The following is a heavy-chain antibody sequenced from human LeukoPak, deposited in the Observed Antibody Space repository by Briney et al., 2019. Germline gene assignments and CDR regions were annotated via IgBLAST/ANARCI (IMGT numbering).Heavy chain of an antibody. D-gene: IGHD3-22*01. CDR1: GYTFTSYD. Sequence: VASVKVSCKASGYTFTSYDINWVRQATGQGLEWMGWMNPNSGNTGYAQKFQGRVTITRNTSISTAYMELSSLRSEDTAVYYCARGAGGYYDSSGYYSHGGQNFDYWGQGTLVTVSS. CDR3: ARGAGGYYDSSGYYSHGGQNFDY. V-gene: IGHV1-8*03. J-gene: IGHJ4*02. CDR2: MNPNSGNT.